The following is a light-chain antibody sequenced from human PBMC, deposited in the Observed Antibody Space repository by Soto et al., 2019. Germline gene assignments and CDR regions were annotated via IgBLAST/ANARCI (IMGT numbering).Light chain of an antibody. J-gene: IGKJ1*01. V-gene: IGKV1-5*01. Sequence: DIQMTQSPSSLSASIGDRVTITSLASQGIGTWLDWYQQKKGKGPNLLIYAASSLESGVPSRLSGSGYGTELTITISSMKHDDFETYYCQQYNSYSATFGQGTKVDI. CDR3: QQYNSYSAT. CDR2: AAS. CDR1: QGIGTW.